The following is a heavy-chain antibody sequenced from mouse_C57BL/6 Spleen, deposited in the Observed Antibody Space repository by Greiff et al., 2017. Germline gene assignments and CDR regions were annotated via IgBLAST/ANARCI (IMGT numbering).Heavy chain of an antibody. CDR2: ILPGSGST. V-gene: IGHV1-9*01. CDR3: ARRDFTTVVVHWYFDV. CDR1: GYTFTGYW. D-gene: IGHD1-1*01. Sequence: QVQLQQSGAELMKPGASVKLSCKATGYTFTGYWIEWVKQRPGHGLEWIGEILPGSGSTNYNEKFKGKAPFTADTSSTTAYMQLSSLTTEDSTIYYCARRDFTTVVVHWYFDVWGTGTTVTVSS. J-gene: IGHJ1*03.